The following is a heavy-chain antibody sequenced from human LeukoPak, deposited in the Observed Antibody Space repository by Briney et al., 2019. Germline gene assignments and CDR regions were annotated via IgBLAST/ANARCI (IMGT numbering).Heavy chain of an antibody. D-gene: IGHD3-10*01. CDR3: ARGPAYGSRCDYLDY. CDR2: IKQDGSAK. V-gene: IGHV3-7*01. J-gene: IGHJ4*02. CDR1: GFAFGDFW. Sequence: PRRSLRLSCAASGFAFGDFWMSWVRQTPGKGLESVATIKQDGSAKEYVDSVKGRFTISRDNAKNSLYLQMNSLRAEDTAVYYCARGPAYGSRCDYLDYWGQGTLVTVSS.